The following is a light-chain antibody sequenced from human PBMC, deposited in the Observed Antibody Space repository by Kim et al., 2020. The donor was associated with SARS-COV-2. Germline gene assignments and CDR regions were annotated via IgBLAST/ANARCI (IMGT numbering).Light chain of an antibody. CDR1: NLGDKY. CDR3: QAWDSSTAV. CDR2: QDN. J-gene: IGLJ3*02. V-gene: IGLV3-1*01. Sequence: PGQTASITVSGDNLGDKYACWYQQKSGQSPVVVIYQDNTRPSGIPERFSGSNSGNTATLTISGTQAMDEADYYCQAWDSSTAVFGGGTKLTVL.